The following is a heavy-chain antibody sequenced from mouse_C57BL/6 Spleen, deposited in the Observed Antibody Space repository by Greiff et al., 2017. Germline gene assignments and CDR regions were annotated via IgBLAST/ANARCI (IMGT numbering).Heavy chain of an antibody. J-gene: IGHJ4*01. CDR2: IYPRSGNT. CDR3: ARSEDYGYAMDY. D-gene: IGHD2-4*01. CDR1: GYTFTSYG. Sequence: VQLQQSGAELARPGASVKLSCKASGYTFTSYGISWVKQRTGQGLEWIGEIYPRSGNTYYNEKFKGQATLTADKSSSTAYMELRSLTSEDSAVYFCARSEDYGYAMDYWGQGTSVTVSS. V-gene: IGHV1-81*01.